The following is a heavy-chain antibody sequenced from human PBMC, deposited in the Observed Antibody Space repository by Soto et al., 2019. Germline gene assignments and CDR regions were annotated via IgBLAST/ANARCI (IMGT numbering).Heavy chain of an antibody. Sequence: GGSLRLSCAASGFTFSSYAMHWVRQAPGKGLEWVAVISYDGSNKYYADSVKGRFTISRDNSKNTLYLQMNSLRAEDMAEYYCARAYYYGSGSYSPLQDYYGMDVWGQGTTVTVSS. CDR3: ARAYYYGSGSYSPLQDYYGMDV. CDR1: GFTFSSYA. D-gene: IGHD3-10*01. J-gene: IGHJ6*02. V-gene: IGHV3-30-3*01. CDR2: ISYDGSNK.